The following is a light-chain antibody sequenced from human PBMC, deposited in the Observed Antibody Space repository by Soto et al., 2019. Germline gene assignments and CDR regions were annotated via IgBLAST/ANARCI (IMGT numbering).Light chain of an antibody. CDR1: SSNIGSNS. CDR2: SNS. V-gene: IGLV1-44*01. J-gene: IGLJ3*02. Sequence: QPVLTQPPSASGTPGQRVSISCSGGSSNIGSNSVNWYQQLPGTAPELLIFSNSQRPSGVPDRFSGSKSGTSASLAISGLQSEDEADYYCAAWDDSLIALVFGGGTQLTVL. CDR3: AAWDDSLIALV.